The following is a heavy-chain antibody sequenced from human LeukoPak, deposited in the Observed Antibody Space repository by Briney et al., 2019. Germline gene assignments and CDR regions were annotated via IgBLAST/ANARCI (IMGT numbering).Heavy chain of an antibody. J-gene: IGHJ4*02. Sequence: GGSLRLSCAASGFTFSSFGMHWVRQAPGKGLEWVAVIRSDGNNKYYADSVKGRFTISRDNSKNTLYLQMNSLRAEDTAVYYCARGPLIAAAGTWWGQGTLVTVSS. CDR2: IRSDGNNK. D-gene: IGHD6-13*01. V-gene: IGHV3-33*01. CDR3: ARGPLIAAAGTW. CDR1: GFTFSSFG.